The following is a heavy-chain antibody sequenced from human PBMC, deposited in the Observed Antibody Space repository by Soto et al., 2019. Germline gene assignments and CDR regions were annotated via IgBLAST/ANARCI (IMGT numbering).Heavy chain of an antibody. D-gene: IGHD5-12*01. V-gene: IGHV4-59*01. CDR1: GGSISSYY. J-gene: IGHJ4*02. CDR2: IYYSGST. Sequence: QVQLQESGPGLVKPSETLSLTCTVSGGSISSYYWSWIRQPPGKGLGWIGYIYYSGSTNYNPSLKSRVTISVDTSKNQFSLKLSSVTAADTAVYYCARVNAGYSGYDHFDYWGQGTLVTVSS. CDR3: ARVNAGYSGYDHFDY.